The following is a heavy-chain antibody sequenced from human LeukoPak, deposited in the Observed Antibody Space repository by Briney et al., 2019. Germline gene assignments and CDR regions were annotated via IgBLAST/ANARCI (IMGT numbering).Heavy chain of an antibody. CDR2: ISSSGSTI. V-gene: IGHV3-11*01. CDR1: GFTFSDYY. CDR3: ARESRYYDSSGYYFDAFDI. Sequence: GGSLRLSCAASGFTFSDYYMSWIRQAPGKGLEWASYISSSGSTIYYADSVKGRFTISRDNAKNSLYLQMNSLRAEDTAVYYCARESRYYDSSGYYFDAFDIWGQGTMVTVSS. D-gene: IGHD3-22*01. J-gene: IGHJ3*02.